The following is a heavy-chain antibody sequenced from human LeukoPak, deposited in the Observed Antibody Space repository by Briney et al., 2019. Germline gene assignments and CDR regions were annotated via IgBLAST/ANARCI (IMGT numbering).Heavy chain of an antibody. CDR2: INHSGST. V-gene: IGHV4-34*01. CDR1: GGSFSGYY. D-gene: IGHD3-16*01. J-gene: IGHJ4*02. Sequence: PSETLSLTCAVYGGSFSGYYWSWIRQPPGKGLEWIGEINHSGSTNYNPSLKSRVTISVDTSKNQFSLKLSSVTAADTAVYYCASGGVWWSSYFDYWGQGTLVTVSS. CDR3: ASGGVWWSSYFDY.